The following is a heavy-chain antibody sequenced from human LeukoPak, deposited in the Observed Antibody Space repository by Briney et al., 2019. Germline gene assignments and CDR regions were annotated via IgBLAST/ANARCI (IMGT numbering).Heavy chain of an antibody. D-gene: IGHD6-13*01. Sequence: NPSETLSLTCTVSGGSISSGGYYWSWIRQHPGKGLEWIGYIYYSGSTYYNPSLKSRVTISVDTSKNQFSLKLSSVTAADTAVYYCARDRDSSFDYWGQGTLVTVSS. CDR1: GGSISSGGYY. J-gene: IGHJ4*02. CDR2: IYYSGST. CDR3: ARDRDSSFDY. V-gene: IGHV4-31*03.